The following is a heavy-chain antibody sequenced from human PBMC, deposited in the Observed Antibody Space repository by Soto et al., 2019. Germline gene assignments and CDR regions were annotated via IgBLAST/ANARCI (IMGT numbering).Heavy chain of an antibody. J-gene: IGHJ3*02. CDR3: ARRVSTVVTPSAFDI. D-gene: IGHD2-21*02. CDR1: GYSFTSYW. V-gene: IGHV5-51*01. Sequence: GESLKISCKGSGYSFTSYWIGWVRQMPGKGLEWMGIIYPGDSDTRYSPSFQGQVTISADKSISTAYLQWSSLKASDTAMYYCARRVSTVVTPSAFDIWGQGTMVTVSS. CDR2: IYPGDSDT.